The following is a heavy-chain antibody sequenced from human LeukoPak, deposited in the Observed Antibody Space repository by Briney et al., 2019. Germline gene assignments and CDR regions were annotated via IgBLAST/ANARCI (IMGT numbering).Heavy chain of an antibody. J-gene: IGHJ6*03. CDR2: FDPEDGET. CDR3: AREPYSSSSFYYFYYMDV. CDR1: GYTLTELS. D-gene: IGHD6-6*01. Sequence: ASVKVSCKVSGYTLTELSMHWVRQAPGKGLEWMGGFDPEDGETIYAQKFQGRVTMTEDTSTDTAHMELGSLRSDDTAVYYCAREPYSSSSFYYFYYMDVWGKGTTVTVSS. V-gene: IGHV1-24*01.